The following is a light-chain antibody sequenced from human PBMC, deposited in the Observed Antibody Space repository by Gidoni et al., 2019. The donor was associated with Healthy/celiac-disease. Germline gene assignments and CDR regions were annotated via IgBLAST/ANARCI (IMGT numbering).Light chain of an antibody. J-gene: IGKJ4*01. CDR3: QQANSFPT. CDR2: ADS. Sequence: DIQMTQAPSSVSASVGDRVTITSRASQGISSWLAWYQQKPGKAPKLLIYADSSLQSGVPARFSGSGSGKDCTRTISSMQHEDFATYYCQQANSFPTFGGGTKVEIK. V-gene: IGKV1D-12*01. CDR1: QGISSW.